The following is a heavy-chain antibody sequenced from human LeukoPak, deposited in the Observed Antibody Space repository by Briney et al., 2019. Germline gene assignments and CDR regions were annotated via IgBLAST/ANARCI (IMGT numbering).Heavy chain of an antibody. J-gene: IGHJ5*02. Sequence: GASVKVSCKASGYTFTSYGISWVRQAPGQGLEWMGWSSAYNGNTNYAQKPQGRVTMTTDTSTSTAYMELRSLRSDDTAVYYCARYSRRGGYWFDPWGQGTLVTVSS. D-gene: IGHD2-21*01. CDR3: ARYSRRGGYWFDP. CDR1: GYTFTSYG. V-gene: IGHV1-18*01. CDR2: SSAYNGNT.